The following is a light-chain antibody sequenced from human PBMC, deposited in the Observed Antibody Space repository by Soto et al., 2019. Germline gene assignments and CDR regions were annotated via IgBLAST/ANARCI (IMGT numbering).Light chain of an antibody. CDR1: QSIGNS. J-gene: IGKJ1*01. CDR2: GAS. V-gene: IGKV3-15*01. CDR3: QQYNNWPPWT. Sequence: EIVMTQSPATLSVSPGERATLSCRASQSIGNSLAWYQQTPGQAPRLLIYGASTRATGIPARFSGSGSGTEFTLTISSLQSEDFADYYCQQYNNWPPWTFGQGTKVEVK.